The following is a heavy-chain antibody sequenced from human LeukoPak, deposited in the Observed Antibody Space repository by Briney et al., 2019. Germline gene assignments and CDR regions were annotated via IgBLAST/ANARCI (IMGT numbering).Heavy chain of an antibody. CDR2: INPKSGVT. D-gene: IGHD2/OR15-2a*01. CDR3: ARPLGSLKEYWWFDP. V-gene: IGHV1-2*02. Sequence: GALVKVSCTASGYTFSDYYIHWLRQAPGQGLEWMGWINPKSGVTNFAQYFQGRVTMTRDTSSTTVYMELTRLRSDDTAVYYCARPLGSLKEYWWFDPWGQGTLVTVSS. J-gene: IGHJ5*02. CDR1: GYTFSDYY.